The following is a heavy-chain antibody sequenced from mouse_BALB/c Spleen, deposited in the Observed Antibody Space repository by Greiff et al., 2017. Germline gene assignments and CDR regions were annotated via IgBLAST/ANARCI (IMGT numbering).Heavy chain of an antibody. CDR1: GFSLTSYG. J-gene: IGHJ4*01. Sequence: VHLVESGPGLVAPSQSLSITCTVSGFSLTSYGVHWVRQPPGKGLEWLGMIWGDGSTDYNSALKSRLSISKDNSKSQVFLKMNSLQTDDTARYYCARDYYGSSYLYAMDYWGQGTSVTVSS. D-gene: IGHD1-1*01. CDR3: ARDYYGSSYLYAMDY. CDR2: IWGDGST. V-gene: IGHV2-6-7*01.